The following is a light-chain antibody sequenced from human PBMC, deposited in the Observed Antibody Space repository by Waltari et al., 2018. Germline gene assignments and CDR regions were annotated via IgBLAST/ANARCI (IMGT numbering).Light chain of an antibody. CDR1: QSVRGY. V-gene: IGKV3-11*01. CDR3: QHRGHWPPDAT. Sequence: ELVLTQSPATLSLSPGERATLSCRASQSVRGYIAWYQQKPGQAPRLLIYDTSNRATGLPARFSSSGSGTDFTLTISSLEPEDFAVYYCQHRGHWPPDATFGPGTKVDIK. J-gene: IGKJ3*01. CDR2: DTS.